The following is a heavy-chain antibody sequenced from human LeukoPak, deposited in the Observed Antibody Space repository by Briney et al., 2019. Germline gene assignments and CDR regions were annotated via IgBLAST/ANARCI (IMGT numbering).Heavy chain of an antibody. Sequence: GGSLRLFCVTSGFTFSNYEMSWVRQAPGKGLEWVSGVSGRGGATYYRDSVRGRFSISRDNSKNTLYLQMESLRAEDTAVYFCAKVRAVANYFDSWGQGTLVTVSS. D-gene: IGHD3-10*01. CDR2: VSGRGGAT. CDR3: AKVRAVANYFDS. J-gene: IGHJ4*02. V-gene: IGHV3-23*01. CDR1: GFTFSNYE.